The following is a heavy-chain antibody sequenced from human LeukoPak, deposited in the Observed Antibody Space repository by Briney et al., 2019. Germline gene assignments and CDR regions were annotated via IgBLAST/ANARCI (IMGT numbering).Heavy chain of an antibody. D-gene: IGHD6-19*01. CDR3: AREKQWLVQGYYFDY. Sequence: GGSLRLSCAASGFTFSNYWMHWVRQTPGEGLVCVSLIKGDGSSTTYADSVKGRFTISRDNAKNTVYLQMNSLRAEDTAVYYCAREKQWLVQGYYFDYWGQGTLVTVSS. V-gene: IGHV3-74*01. CDR1: GFTFSNYW. CDR2: IKGDGSST. J-gene: IGHJ4*02.